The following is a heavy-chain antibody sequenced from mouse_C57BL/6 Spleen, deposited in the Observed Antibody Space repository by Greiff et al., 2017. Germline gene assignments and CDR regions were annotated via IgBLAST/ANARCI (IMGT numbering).Heavy chain of an antibody. V-gene: IGHV6-6*01. CDR2: IRNKANNHAT. D-gene: IGHD1-1*01. J-gene: IGHJ3*01. Sequence: EVKVEESGGGLVQPGGSMKLSCAASGFTFSDAWMDWVRQSPEKGLEWVAEIRNKANNHATYYAESVKGRFTISRDDSKSSVYLQMNSLRAEDTGIYYCTRLIYYYGSSSFAYWGQGTLVTVSA. CDR1: GFTFSDAW. CDR3: TRLIYYYGSSSFAY.